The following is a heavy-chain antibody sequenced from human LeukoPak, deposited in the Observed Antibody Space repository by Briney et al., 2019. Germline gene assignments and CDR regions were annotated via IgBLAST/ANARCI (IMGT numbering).Heavy chain of an antibody. J-gene: IGHJ5*02. CDR1: GYTFTNYG. Sequence: GASVKVSCKASGYTFTNYGISWVRQAPGQGLEWMGWTGAYNHNTNYAQKPQGRVTMTTDTSTNTAYMELRSLRSDDTAVYYCARDRTNTFDPWGQGTLVTVSS. D-gene: IGHD2-8*01. CDR2: TGAYNHNT. CDR3: ARDRTNTFDP. V-gene: IGHV1-18*01.